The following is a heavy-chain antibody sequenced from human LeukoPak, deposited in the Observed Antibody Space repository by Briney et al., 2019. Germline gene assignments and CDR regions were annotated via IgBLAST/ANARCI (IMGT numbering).Heavy chain of an antibody. V-gene: IGHV1-2*02. J-gene: IGHJ4*02. CDR2: INPNSGGT. CDR3: ARSPISITGKTVDY. Sequence: ASVKVSCKASGYTFTGYYMHWVRQAPGQGLEGLGWINPNSGGTNYAQKFQGRVTMTRDTSISTAYMELSRLRSDDTAVYYCARSPISITGKTVDYWGQGTLVTVSS. CDR1: GYTFTGYY. D-gene: IGHD1/OR15-1a*01.